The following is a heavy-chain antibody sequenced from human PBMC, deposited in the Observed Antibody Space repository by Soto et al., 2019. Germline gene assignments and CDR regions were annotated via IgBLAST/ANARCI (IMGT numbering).Heavy chain of an antibody. Sequence: GESLKISCKGSGYSFTNYWIGWVRQIPGKGLEWMGIIYPGDSDTTYSPSFQGQVTISADKSISTAYLQWSNLKASDTAMYYCARTIYTGGYYAGFDYWGQGTLVTVSS. CDR3: ARTIYTGGYYAGFDY. CDR2: IYPGDSDT. J-gene: IGHJ4*02. CDR1: GYSFTNYW. D-gene: IGHD1-26*01. V-gene: IGHV5-51*01.